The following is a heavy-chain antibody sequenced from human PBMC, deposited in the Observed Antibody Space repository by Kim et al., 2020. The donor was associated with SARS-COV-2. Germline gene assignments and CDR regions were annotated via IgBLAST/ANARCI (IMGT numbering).Heavy chain of an antibody. CDR1: GFTFSSYA. J-gene: IGHJ4*02. CDR3: GRGDGYNYVDY. Sequence: GGSLRLSGGASGFTFSSYALHWVRQAPGKGPEWVAVPSYDGTKKYYLETVKGRFTIPRDNSKNTRCRQMNSLGAAATGVYYCGRGDGYNYVDYLGQGTLGTVSA. V-gene: IGHV3-30-3*01. D-gene: IGHD5-12*01. CDR2: PSYDGTKK.